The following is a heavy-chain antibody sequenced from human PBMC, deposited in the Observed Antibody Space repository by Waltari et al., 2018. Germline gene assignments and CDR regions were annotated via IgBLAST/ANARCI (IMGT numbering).Heavy chain of an antibody. Sequence: QVQLVQSGAEVKKPGSSVKVSCKASGGTFSSYAISWVRQAPGQGLECMGWIIPSCGTAIYAQKCQGRVTITAYESTSTAYMERSSLRSEDTAVYYCARALDYYGMDVWGQGTTVTVSS. CDR1: GGTFSSYA. V-gene: IGHV1-69*12. CDR3: ARALDYYGMDV. CDR2: IIPSCGTA. J-gene: IGHJ6*02.